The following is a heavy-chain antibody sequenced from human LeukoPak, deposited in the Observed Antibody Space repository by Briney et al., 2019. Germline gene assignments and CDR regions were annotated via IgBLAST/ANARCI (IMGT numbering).Heavy chain of an antibody. CDR2: INPSGGST. CDR1: GYTFTSYY. Sequence: ASVKVSCKASGYTFTSYYMHWVRQAPGQGLEWMGIINPSGGSTSYAQKFQGRVTMTRDTSTSTVYMELSSLRSEDTAVYYCARVGAVGTATRYYFDYWGQGTLVTVSS. CDR3: ARVGAVGTATRYYFDY. V-gene: IGHV1-46*01. J-gene: IGHJ4*02. D-gene: IGHD5-18*01.